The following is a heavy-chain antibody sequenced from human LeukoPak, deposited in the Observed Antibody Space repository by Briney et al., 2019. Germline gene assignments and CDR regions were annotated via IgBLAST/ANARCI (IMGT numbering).Heavy chain of an antibody. V-gene: IGHV1-8*01. D-gene: IGHD6-19*01. CDR2: MNPNSGNT. CDR1: GYTFTSYD. J-gene: IGHJ6*02. CDR3: ARGPYGSGWVRRSNYYYGMDV. Sequence: GASVKVSCKASGYTFTSYDINWVRQATGQGLEWMGWMNPNSGNTGYAQKFQGRVTMTRNTSISTAYMELSSLRSEDTAVYYCARGPYGSGWVRRSNYYYGMDVWGQGTTVTVSS.